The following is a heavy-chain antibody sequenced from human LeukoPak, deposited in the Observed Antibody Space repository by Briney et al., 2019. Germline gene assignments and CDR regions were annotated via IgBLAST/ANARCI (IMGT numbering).Heavy chain of an antibody. V-gene: IGHV4-34*08. CDR3: ASGDGSSWSYYMDV. CDR1: GDNFSIYF. CDR2: INHGGST. D-gene: IGHD6-13*01. Sequence: SETLSLTCAVYGDNFSIYFYSWIRQPPGKGLEWIGEINHGGSTSYNPSLKSRVTISVDTSKNQFSLKLSSVTAADTAVYYCASGDGSSWSYYMDVWGKETTVTVSS. J-gene: IGHJ6*03.